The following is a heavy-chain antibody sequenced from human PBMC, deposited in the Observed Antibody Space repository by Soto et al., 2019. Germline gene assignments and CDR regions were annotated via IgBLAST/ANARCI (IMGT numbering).Heavy chain of an antibody. D-gene: IGHD1-7*01. CDR2: VHPSRGTA. Sequence: QAQLLQSGAEMKKPGASVKVSCKASGYTFIYYFIHWFRQAPGQGLEWIGIVHPSRGTADYAQKFKGRVTLTTDMSTRTVYMDLSNLRSEDTAVYYCARPLIGNTVDLWGQGTTVIVSS. V-gene: IGHV1-46*01. CDR1: GYTFIYYF. J-gene: IGHJ3*01. CDR3: ARPLIGNTVDL.